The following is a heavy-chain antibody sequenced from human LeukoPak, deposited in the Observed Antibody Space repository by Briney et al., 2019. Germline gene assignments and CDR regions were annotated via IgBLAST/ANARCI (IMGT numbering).Heavy chain of an antibody. D-gene: IGHD6-19*01. V-gene: IGHV3-7*01. CDR3: ARAFHQGSGWYGD. Sequence: GGSLRLSCAASGFTFSSYWMSWVRQAPGKGLEWVANIKQDGSEKYYVDSVKGRFTISRDNAKNSLYLQMNSLRAEDTAVYYCARAFHQGSGWYGDWGQGTLVTVSS. J-gene: IGHJ4*02. CDR1: GFTFSSYW. CDR2: IKQDGSEK.